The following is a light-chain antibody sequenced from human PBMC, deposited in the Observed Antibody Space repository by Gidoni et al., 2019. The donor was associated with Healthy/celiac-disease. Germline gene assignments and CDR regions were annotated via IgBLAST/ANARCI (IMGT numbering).Light chain of an antibody. J-gene: IGKJ1*01. V-gene: IGKV3-20*01. CDR1: QSVSSSY. CDR3: QQYGSSPPT. Sequence: EIVLTQSPGTLSLSPGERATLSCRASQSVSSSYLAWYQQKPGQAPRLLINGASSRATGIPDRFSGSGAGTDFTLTISRLEPEDFAVYYCQQYGSSPPTFXQXTKVEIK. CDR2: GAS.